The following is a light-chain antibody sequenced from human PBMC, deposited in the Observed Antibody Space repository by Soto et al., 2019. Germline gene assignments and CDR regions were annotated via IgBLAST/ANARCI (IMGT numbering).Light chain of an antibody. V-gene: IGKV3-20*01. CDR3: QQYGNSLTWT. Sequence: VLTQPPGTLSLSPGERATLSCRASQSISSYLAWYQKKPGQAPRLLIYGAPSRASGIPDRFSGSGSGTDFTLTISRLEPEDFAVYYCQQYGNSLTWTFGQGTKVDIK. CDR1: QSISSY. CDR2: GAP. J-gene: IGKJ1*01.